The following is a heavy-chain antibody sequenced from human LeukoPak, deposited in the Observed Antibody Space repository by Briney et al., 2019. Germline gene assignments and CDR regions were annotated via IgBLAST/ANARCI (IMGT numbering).Heavy chain of an antibody. D-gene: IGHD3-16*02. CDR1: GFSLSTSGMS. CDR2: IDWDDDK. J-gene: IGHJ4*02. CDR3: ARNIGVTYGGVIVYDY. Sequence: VSGPALVKPTQTVTLTCTFSGFSLSTSGMSVSWIRQSPGKALDWLARIDWDDDKYYTTSLKTRLSISKDTSKNQVVLTMTNMDPVDTATYYCARNIGVTYGGVIVYDYWGPGTLVIVSS. V-gene: IGHV2-70*11.